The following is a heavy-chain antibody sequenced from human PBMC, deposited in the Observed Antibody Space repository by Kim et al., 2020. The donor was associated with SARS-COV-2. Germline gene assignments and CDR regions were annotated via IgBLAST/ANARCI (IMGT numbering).Heavy chain of an antibody. V-gene: IGHV4-39*07. Sequence: KNRVTISVDTSKNQCSLKLSSVTAADTAVYYCARVLLDSGWRQLVDWFDPWGQGTLVTVSS. J-gene: IGHJ5*02. D-gene: IGHD6-13*01. CDR3: ARVLLDSGWRQLVDWFDP.